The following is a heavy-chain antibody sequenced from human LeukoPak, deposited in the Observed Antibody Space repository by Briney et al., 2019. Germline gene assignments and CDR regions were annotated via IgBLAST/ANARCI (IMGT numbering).Heavy chain of an antibody. CDR3: AKAACYYYDSSGYDCSDAFDI. V-gene: IGHV3-30*02. J-gene: IGHJ3*02. CDR2: IRYDGSNK. Sequence: GGSLGLSCAASGFTFSSYGMHWVRQAPGKGLEWVAFIRYDGSNKYYADSVKGRFTISRDNSKNTLYLQMNSLRAEDTAVYYCAKAACYYYDSSGYDCSDAFDIWGQGTMVTVSS. CDR1: GFTFSSYG. D-gene: IGHD3-22*01.